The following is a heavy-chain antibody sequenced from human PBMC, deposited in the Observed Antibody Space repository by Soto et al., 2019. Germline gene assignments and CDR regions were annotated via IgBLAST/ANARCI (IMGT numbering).Heavy chain of an antibody. Sequence: GGSLRLSCAASGFTFSSYSMNWVRQAPGKGLEWVSSISSSSSYIYYADSVKGRFTISRDNAKNSLYLQMNSLRAEDTAVYYCARESPTLTGHDYWGQGTLVTVSS. CDR3: ARESPTLTGHDY. CDR1: GFTFSSYS. CDR2: ISSSSSYI. D-gene: IGHD3-9*01. J-gene: IGHJ4*02. V-gene: IGHV3-21*01.